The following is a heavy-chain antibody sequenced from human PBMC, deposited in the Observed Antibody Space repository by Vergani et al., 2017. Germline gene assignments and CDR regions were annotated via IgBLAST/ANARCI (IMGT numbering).Heavy chain of an antibody. CDR2: IKSDGSIT. D-gene: IGHD5-12*01. Sequence: EGQLVESGGGLVKPGGSLRLSCAASEFTFSDVWMSWVRQAPEKGLVWVSRIKSDGSITNYADSVKGRFTISRDNAKNTLYLEMNSLRGDDTAIYYCVRARCSGPCFMSNWFDSWGQGTLVTVSS. J-gene: IGHJ5*01. CDR1: EFTFSDVW. V-gene: IGHV3-74*01. CDR3: VRARCSGPCFMSNWFDS.